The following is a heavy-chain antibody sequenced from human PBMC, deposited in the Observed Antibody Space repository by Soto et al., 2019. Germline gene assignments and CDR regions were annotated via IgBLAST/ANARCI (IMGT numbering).Heavy chain of an antibody. Sequence: SETLSLTCTVSGGSISSYFWSWIRQPPGKGLEWIGYIYYGGSTNYNSSLMSRVTISVDTSTNQVSLKLSSVTAVDTAVYYCARSSGYSNSPFDYLGQGTLGTVSS. V-gene: IGHV4-59*01. CDR3: ARSSGYSNSPFDY. D-gene: IGHD4-4*01. J-gene: IGHJ4*02. CDR2: IYYGGST. CDR1: GGSISSYF.